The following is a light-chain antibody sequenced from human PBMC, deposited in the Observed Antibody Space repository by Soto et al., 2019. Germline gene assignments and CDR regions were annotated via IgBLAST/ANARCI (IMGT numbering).Light chain of an antibody. CDR2: DNN. CDR1: SSNIGNNL. J-gene: IGLJ1*01. V-gene: IGLV1-51*01. Sequence: QSVLTQPPSVSAAQGQEVTISCSGSSSNIGNNLVSWYQQLPGTAPKLLISDNNNRPSGIPDRFSGSKSGTLATLGITGLQTGDEADYYCASWDSSLSAGVFGTGTKLTVL. CDR3: ASWDSSLSAGV.